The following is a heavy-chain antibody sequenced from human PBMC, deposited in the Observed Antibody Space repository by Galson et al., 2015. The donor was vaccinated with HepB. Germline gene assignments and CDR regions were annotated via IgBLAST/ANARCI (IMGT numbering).Heavy chain of an antibody. D-gene: IGHD5-12*01. V-gene: IGHV1-69*04. CDR2: IIPILGIA. Sequence: SVKVSCKASGGTFSSYAISWVRQAPGQGLEWMGRIIPILGIANYAQKFQGRVTITADKSTSTAYMELSSLRSEDTAVYYCARGVGGYDSGRWFDPWGQGTLVTVSS. CDR3: ARGVGGYDSGRWFDP. CDR1: GGTFSSYA. J-gene: IGHJ5*02.